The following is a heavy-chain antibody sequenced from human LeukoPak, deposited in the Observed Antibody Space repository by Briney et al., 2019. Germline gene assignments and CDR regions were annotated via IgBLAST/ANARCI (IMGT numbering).Heavy chain of an antibody. J-gene: IGHJ4*02. V-gene: IGHV3-23*01. Sequence: PGGSLRLSCAASGFTFSSYAMSWVRQAPGKGLEWVSAISGSGGSTFSADSVKGWFTISRDNSKNTLYLQMNSLRAEDTAVYYCAKQESWSNFDSWGQGTLVTVSS. CDR2: ISGSGGST. D-gene: IGHD2-15*01. CDR1: GFTFSSYA. CDR3: AKQESWSNFDS.